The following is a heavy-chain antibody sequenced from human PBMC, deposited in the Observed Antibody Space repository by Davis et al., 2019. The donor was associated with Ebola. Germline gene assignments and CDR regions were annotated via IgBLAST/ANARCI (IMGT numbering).Heavy chain of an antibody. V-gene: IGHV3-20*04. CDR1: GFTFDDYG. CDR3: ARETPISSRSDW. CDR2: INWDGGST. Sequence: PGGSLRLSCAGSGFTFDDYGMNWVRQAPGKGLEWVSGINWDGGSTGYADSVKGRFTISRDNAKNSLFLQMHSLRGDDTAVYFCARETPISSRSDWWGQGTLVTVSS. D-gene: IGHD2-2*01. J-gene: IGHJ4*02.